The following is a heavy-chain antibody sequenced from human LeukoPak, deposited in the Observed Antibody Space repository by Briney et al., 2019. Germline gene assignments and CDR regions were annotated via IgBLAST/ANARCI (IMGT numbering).Heavy chain of an antibody. V-gene: IGHV3-7*03. CDR3: ARDRTSTVTRVFDY. Sequence: GGSLRLSCAASGFTFSSYWMSWVRQAPGKGLEWVANVKQDGSEKYYVDSVKGRFTISRDNAKNSLYLQMNSLRAEDTAVYYCARDRTSTVTRVFDYWGQGTLVTVSS. J-gene: IGHJ4*02. CDR1: GFTFSSYW. D-gene: IGHD4-17*01. CDR2: VKQDGSEK.